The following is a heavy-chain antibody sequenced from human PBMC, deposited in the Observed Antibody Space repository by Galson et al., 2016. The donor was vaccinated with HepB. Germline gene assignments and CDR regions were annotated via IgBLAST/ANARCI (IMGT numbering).Heavy chain of an antibody. CDR1: GLALSSYN. J-gene: IGHJ2*01. CDR3: TRGLHVDLSGWYFDL. D-gene: IGHD3-10*01. Sequence: SLRLSCAASGLALSSYNMNWVRQAPGKGLEWISYISGGSYTINYAGSVKGRFTISRDNARNSLYLQMNSLRDDDTAVYYCTRGLHVDLSGWYFDLWGRGALVTVSS. CDR2: ISGGSYTI. V-gene: IGHV3-48*02.